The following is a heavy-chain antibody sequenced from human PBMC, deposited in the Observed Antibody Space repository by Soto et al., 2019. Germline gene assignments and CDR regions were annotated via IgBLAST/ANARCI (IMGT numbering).Heavy chain of an antibody. D-gene: IGHD2-15*01. J-gene: IGHJ4*02. CDR1: GGTFSSYA. CDR2: IIPIFGTA. Sequence: QVQLVQSGAEVKKPGSSVKVSCKASGGTFSSYAISWVRQAPGQGLEWMGGIIPIFGTANYAQKFQGRVTITADESTSTAYMELSRLRSEDTAVYYCASPSGYCSGGSCYLALDYWGQGTLVTVSS. V-gene: IGHV1-69*12. CDR3: ASPSGYCSGGSCYLALDY.